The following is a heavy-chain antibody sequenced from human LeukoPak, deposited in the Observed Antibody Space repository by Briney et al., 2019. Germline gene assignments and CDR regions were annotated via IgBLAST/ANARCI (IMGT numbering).Heavy chain of an antibody. CDR1: GYTLTELS. Sequence: ASVKVSCKVSGYTLTELSMHWVRQAPGKGLEWMGGLDPEDGETIYAQKFQGRVTMTEDTSTDTTYMELSSLRSEDTAVYYCATNPLSGSYYDYWGQGTLVTVSS. CDR3: ATNPLSGSYYDY. D-gene: IGHD1-26*01. CDR2: LDPEDGET. J-gene: IGHJ4*02. V-gene: IGHV1-24*01.